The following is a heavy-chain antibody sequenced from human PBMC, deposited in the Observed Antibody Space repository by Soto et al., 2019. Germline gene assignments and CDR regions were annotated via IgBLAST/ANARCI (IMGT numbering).Heavy chain of an antibody. J-gene: IGHJ4*02. CDR3: ARLSRDGYNYFDY. V-gene: IGHV3-13*01. CDR2: IGTTGES. D-gene: IGHD5-12*01. Sequence: PVGSLRLSCAASGFTFSSYDMHWVRQPTGKGLEWVSSIGTTGESFYPGSVKGRFTISRENAKNSLYLQMNSLRAGDTAVYYCARLSRDGYNYFDYWGQRTLVTVSS. CDR1: GFTFSSYD.